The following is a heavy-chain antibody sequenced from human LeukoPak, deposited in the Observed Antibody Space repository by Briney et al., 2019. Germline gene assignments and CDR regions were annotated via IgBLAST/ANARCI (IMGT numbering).Heavy chain of an antibody. Sequence: SQTLSLTCTVSGGSISSGDYYWSWIRQPPGKGLEWIGYIYYSGSTYYNPSLKSRVTISVDTSKNQSSLKLSSVTAADTAVYYCASSGYSYGYGEDYWGQGTLVTVSS. D-gene: IGHD5-18*01. J-gene: IGHJ4*02. V-gene: IGHV4-30-4*01. CDR2: IYYSGST. CDR3: ASSGYSYGYGEDY. CDR1: GGSISSGDYY.